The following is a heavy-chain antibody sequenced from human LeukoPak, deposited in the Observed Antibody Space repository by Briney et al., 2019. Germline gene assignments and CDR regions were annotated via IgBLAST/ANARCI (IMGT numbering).Heavy chain of an antibody. V-gene: IGHV3-21*01. D-gene: IGHD3-3*01. Sequence: GGSLRLSCAASGFTFSSYSMNWVRQAPGKGLEWVSSISSSSSYIYYADSVKGRFTISRDNAKNSLYLQMNSLRAEDTAVYYCAREKLWSGYFDYWGQGTLVTVSS. CDR2: ISSSSSYI. CDR3: AREKLWSGYFDY. J-gene: IGHJ4*02. CDR1: GFTFSSYS.